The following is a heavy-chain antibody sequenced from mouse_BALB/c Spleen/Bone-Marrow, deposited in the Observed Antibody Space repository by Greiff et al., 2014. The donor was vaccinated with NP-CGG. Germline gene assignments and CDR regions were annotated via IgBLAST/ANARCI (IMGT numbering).Heavy chain of an antibody. V-gene: IGHV1S29*02. J-gene: IGHJ4*01. Sequence: VQLQQSGPELVKPGASVKISCRASGYTFTDYNMHWVKQSHGKSLEWIGYIYPYNGGTGYNQKFKSKATLAVDNSSSTAYMGLRSLTSEDSAVYYCTRREYGNYGYAMDYWGQGTSVTVS. CDR1: GYTFTDYN. CDR3: TRREYGNYGYAMDY. CDR2: IYPYNGGT. D-gene: IGHD2-10*02.